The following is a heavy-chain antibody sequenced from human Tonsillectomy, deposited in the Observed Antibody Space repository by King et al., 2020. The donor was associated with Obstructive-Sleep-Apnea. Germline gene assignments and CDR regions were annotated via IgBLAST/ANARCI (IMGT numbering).Heavy chain of an antibody. V-gene: IGHV3-23*04. Sequence: VQLVESGGRLVQPGGSLRLTCLTTGFSFTGHGMTWLRQAPGKGLEWVSAITGHGENTFYADSVKGRFTISRDNSKNTLYLQMNSLRVEDTAVYYCAKEPDSGFYLDYWGQGTLVTVSS. D-gene: IGHD3-3*01. CDR3: AKEPDSGFYLDY. CDR2: ITGHGENT. CDR1: GFSFTGHG. J-gene: IGHJ4*02.